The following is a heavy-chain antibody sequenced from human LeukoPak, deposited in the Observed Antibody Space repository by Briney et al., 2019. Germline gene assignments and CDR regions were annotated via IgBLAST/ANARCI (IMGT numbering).Heavy chain of an antibody. D-gene: IGHD3-16*01. J-gene: IGHJ1*01. V-gene: IGHV3-30*03. CDR3: ARGPRLPQYFQY. CDR2: ISYDGSNK. Sequence: GGSLRLSCAASGFTFSSYGMHWVRQAPGKGLEWVAVISYDGSNKYYADSVKGRFTISRDNSKNTLYLQMNSLRAEDTAVYYCARGPRLPQYFQYWGQGTLVTVSS. CDR1: GFTFSSYG.